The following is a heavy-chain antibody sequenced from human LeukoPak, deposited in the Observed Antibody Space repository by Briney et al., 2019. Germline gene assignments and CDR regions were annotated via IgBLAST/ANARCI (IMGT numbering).Heavy chain of an antibody. CDR1: GYTFTSYG. CDR3: ARAGIAAAGTSPFDY. Sequence: ASVKVSCKASGYTFTSYGISWVRQTPGQGLEWMGWISAYNGNTNYAQKLQGRVTMTTDTSTSTAYMELRSLRSDDTAVYYCARAGIAAAGTSPFDYWGQGTLVTVSS. J-gene: IGHJ4*02. V-gene: IGHV1-18*01. CDR2: ISAYNGNT. D-gene: IGHD6-13*01.